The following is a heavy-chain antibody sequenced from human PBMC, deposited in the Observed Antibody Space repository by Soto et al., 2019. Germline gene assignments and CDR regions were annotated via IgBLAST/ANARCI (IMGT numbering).Heavy chain of an antibody. Sequence: QVQLQESGPGLVKPSQTLSLTCTVSGGSISSGGYYWSWIRQHPGKGLEWIGYIYHSGITYYIPTLKSRVTISVDTAKNQLSPKQSAVTASETAEYYCARCIDYWGQGTLVTVSS. CDR1: GGSISSGGYY. J-gene: IGHJ4*02. V-gene: IGHV4-31*03. CDR3: ARCIDY. CDR2: IYHSGIT.